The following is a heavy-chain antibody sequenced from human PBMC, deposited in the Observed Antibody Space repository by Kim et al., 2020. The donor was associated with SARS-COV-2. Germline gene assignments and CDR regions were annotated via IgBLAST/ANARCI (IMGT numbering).Heavy chain of an antibody. CDR3: AREKYIYGLNCFDP. CDR1: GYTFTSYS. V-gene: IGHV7-4-1*02. CDR2: INTNTGNP. D-gene: IGHD5-18*01. J-gene: IGHJ5*02. Sequence: ASVKVSCKASGYTFTSYSMNWVRQAPGQGLEWMGWINTNTGNPTYAQGFTGRFVFSLDTSVSTAYLQVSSLKAEDTAVYYCAREKYIYGLNCFDPWGQGTLVTVSS.